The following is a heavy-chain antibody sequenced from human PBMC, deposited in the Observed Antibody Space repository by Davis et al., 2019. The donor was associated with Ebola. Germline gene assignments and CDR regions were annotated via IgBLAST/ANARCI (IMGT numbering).Heavy chain of an antibody. J-gene: IGHJ4*02. V-gene: IGHV3-30*18. CDR3: AKDSLSFIGWGADRYDFWSGYYSGPFDY. CDR1: GFTFSSYG. CDR2: ISYDGSNK. D-gene: IGHD3-3*01. Sequence: PGGSLRLSCAASGFTFSSYGMHWVRQAPGKGLEWVAVISYDGSNKYYADSVKGRFTISRDHSKTTLYLQMNSLRAEDTAVYYCAKDSLSFIGWGADRYDFWSGYYSGPFDYWGQGTLVTVSS.